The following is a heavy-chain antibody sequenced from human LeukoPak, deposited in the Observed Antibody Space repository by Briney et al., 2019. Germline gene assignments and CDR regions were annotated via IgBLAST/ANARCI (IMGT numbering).Heavy chain of an antibody. CDR1: GYTFTGYY. J-gene: IGHJ6*03. D-gene: IGHD5-12*01. CDR2: INPNSGGT. Sequence: GASVKVSCKASGYTFTGYYMHWVRQAPGQGLEWMGRINPNSGGTNYAQKFQGRVTMTRDTSISTAYMELSRLRSEDTAVYYCARGRSGYEQSYYYYYMDVWGKGTTVTVSS. V-gene: IGHV1-2*06. CDR3: ARGRSGYEQSYYYYYMDV.